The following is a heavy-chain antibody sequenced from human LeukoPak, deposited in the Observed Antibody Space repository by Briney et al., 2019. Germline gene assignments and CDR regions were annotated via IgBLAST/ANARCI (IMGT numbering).Heavy chain of an antibody. J-gene: IGHJ4*02. Sequence: GGSLRLSCTASGFTFSSYWMHWVRQAPGKGLVWFSRINSDGGSTSYADSVKGRFTISRDNAKNTLYLQMNSLRAEDTAVYYCARRIQGMAPYYFDYWGQGTLVTVSS. V-gene: IGHV3-74*01. CDR3: ARRIQGMAPYYFDY. CDR1: GFTFSSYW. D-gene: IGHD5-24*01. CDR2: INSDGGST.